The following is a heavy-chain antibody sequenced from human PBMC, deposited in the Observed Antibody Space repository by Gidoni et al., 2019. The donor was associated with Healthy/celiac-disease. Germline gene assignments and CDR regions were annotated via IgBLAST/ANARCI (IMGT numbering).Heavy chain of an antibody. D-gene: IGHD5-18*01. V-gene: IGHV4-39*02. CDR3: ARDGYSYGYGFDI. CDR1: GGSISSSSYY. Sequence: GGSISSSSYYWGWIRQPPGKGLEWIGSIYYSGSTYYNPSLKSRVTISVDTSKNQFSLKLSSVTAADTAVYYCARDGYSYGYGFDIWGQGTIVTVSS. CDR2: IYYSGST. J-gene: IGHJ3*02.